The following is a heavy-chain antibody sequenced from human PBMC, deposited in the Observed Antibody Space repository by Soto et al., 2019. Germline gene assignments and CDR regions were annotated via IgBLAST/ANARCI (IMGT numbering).Heavy chain of an antibody. V-gene: IGHV1-18*04. CDR1: GYTFISHG. Sequence: GASVKVSCKASGYTFISHGINWVRQAPGQGLEWMGWISGYNGNTNYAWKSQGRVTMTTDTTTSTAYMEVRSLRSDDTAVYYCARGELEFLPGGYYAMDVWGQGTTVTVSS. CDR2: ISGYNGNT. D-gene: IGHD1-1*01. J-gene: IGHJ6*02. CDR3: ARGELEFLPGGYYAMDV.